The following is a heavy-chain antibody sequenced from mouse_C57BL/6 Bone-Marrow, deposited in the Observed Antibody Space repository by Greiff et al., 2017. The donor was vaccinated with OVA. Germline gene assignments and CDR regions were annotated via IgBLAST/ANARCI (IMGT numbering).Heavy chain of an antibody. Sequence: VQLQQSGAELVRPGASVKLSCTASGFNIKDDYMHWVKQRPEQGLEWIGWIDPENGDTEYASKFQGKATITADTSSNTAYLQLSSLTSEATAVYYCTTRSSGSYYFDYWGQGTTLTVSS. J-gene: IGHJ2*01. D-gene: IGHD3-2*02. CDR1: GFNIKDDY. CDR2: IDPENGDT. V-gene: IGHV14-4*01. CDR3: TTRSSGSYYFDY.